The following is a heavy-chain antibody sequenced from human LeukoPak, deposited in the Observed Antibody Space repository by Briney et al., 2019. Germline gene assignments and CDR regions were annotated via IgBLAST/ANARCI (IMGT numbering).Heavy chain of an antibody. V-gene: IGHV1-69*02. D-gene: IGHD6-19*01. Sequence: SVKVSCKASGGTFSSYTISWVRQAPGQGGERMGSIIPILAIANYAQKFPGRLTITADKSTTTAYMELSSLRSEDTAVYYCATRYSSGWYYFDYWGQGTLVTVSS. CDR2: IIPILAIA. CDR3: ATRYSSGWYYFDY. CDR1: GGTFSSYT. J-gene: IGHJ4*02.